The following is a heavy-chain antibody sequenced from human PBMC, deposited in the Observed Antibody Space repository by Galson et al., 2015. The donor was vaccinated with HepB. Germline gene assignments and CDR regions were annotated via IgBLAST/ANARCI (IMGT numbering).Heavy chain of an antibody. D-gene: IGHD6-13*01. V-gene: IGHV3-23*01. Sequence: SLRLSCAASGFTFNNYAMNWVRQAPGMGLEWVSITSGSGGTTFYADSVKGRFTISRDNSKKTLYLQMNSLRAEDTAMYFCAKAPSSSAGWYFDFWGRGTLVTVSS. J-gene: IGHJ2*01. CDR1: GFTFNNYA. CDR3: AKAPSSSAGWYFDF. CDR2: TSGSGGTT.